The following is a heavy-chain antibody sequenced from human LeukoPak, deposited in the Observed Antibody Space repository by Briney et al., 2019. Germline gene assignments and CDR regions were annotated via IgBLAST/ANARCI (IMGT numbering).Heavy chain of an antibody. CDR1: EFAFSDYY. CDR3: AREMEGDYGSGTFFDL. CDR2: ISDSGSTI. D-gene: IGHD3-10*01. Sequence: KPGGSLRLSCAASEFAFSDYYMSWIRQAPGKGLEWVSYISDSGSTIYYADSVKGRFTISRDNVKNSLYLQMNGLRAEDTAVYYCAREMEGDYGSGTFFDLWGQGNMVTVSS. V-gene: IGHV3-11*01. J-gene: IGHJ4*02.